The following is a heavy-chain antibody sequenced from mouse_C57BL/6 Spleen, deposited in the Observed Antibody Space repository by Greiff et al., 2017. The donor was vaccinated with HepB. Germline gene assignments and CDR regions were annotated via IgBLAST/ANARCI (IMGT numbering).Heavy chain of an antibody. CDR3: AITTVVATRYAMDY. CDR1: GYTFTDYN. D-gene: IGHD1-1*01. Sequence: FQLQQSGPELVKPGASVKMSCKASGYTFTDYNMHWVKQSHGKSLEWIGYINPNNGGTSYNQKFKGKATLTVNKSSSTAYMELRSLTSEDSAVYYCAITTVVATRYAMDYWGQGTSVTVSS. CDR2: INPNNGGT. V-gene: IGHV1-22*01. J-gene: IGHJ4*01.